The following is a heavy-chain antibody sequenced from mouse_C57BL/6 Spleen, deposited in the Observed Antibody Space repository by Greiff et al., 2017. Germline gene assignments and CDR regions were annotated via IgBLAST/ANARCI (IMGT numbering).Heavy chain of an antibody. Sequence: EVKLVESGGGLVKPGGSLKLSCAASGFTFSSYAMSWVRQTPEKRLEWVATISDGGSYTYYPDNVKGRFTISRDNAKNNLYLQMSHLKSEDTAMYYCAREDGYDLGFAYWGQGTLVTVAA. CDR2: ISDGGSYT. CDR3: AREDGYDLGFAY. D-gene: IGHD2-2*01. CDR1: GFTFSSYA. V-gene: IGHV5-4*01. J-gene: IGHJ3*01.